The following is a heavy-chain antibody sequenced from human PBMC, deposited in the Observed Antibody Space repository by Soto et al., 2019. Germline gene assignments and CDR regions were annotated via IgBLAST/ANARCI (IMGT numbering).Heavy chain of an antibody. D-gene: IGHD3-16*02. CDR1: GYSFTSYW. V-gene: IGHV5-10-1*01. Sequence: GESLKISCKGSGYSFTSYWISWVRQMPGKGQERMGRIDPSDSNTNYSPSFQGHVTISADKSISTAYLQWSSLKASDTAMYYCARLLLSRVDFDPWGQGTLVTVS. J-gene: IGHJ5*02. CDR2: IDPSDSNT. CDR3: ARLLLSRVDFDP.